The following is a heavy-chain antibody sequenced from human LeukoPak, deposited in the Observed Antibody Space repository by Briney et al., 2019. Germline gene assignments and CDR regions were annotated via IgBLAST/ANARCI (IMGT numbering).Heavy chain of an antibody. Sequence: SETLSLTCTVSGGSISSYYWSWIRQPPGKGLEWIGSIYYSGSTYYNPSLKSRVTISVDTSKNQFSLKLSSVTAADTAVYYCARGSRLVADAFDIWGQGTMVTVSS. CDR2: IYYSGST. CDR1: GGSISSYY. V-gene: IGHV4-59*12. J-gene: IGHJ3*02. CDR3: ARGSRLVADAFDI. D-gene: IGHD2-8*02.